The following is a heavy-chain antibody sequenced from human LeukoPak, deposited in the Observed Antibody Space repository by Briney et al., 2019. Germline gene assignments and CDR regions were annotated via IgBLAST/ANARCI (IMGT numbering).Heavy chain of an antibody. CDR3: AKPPPSDGYYAHIDF. Sequence: GGSLRLSCAASGFTFSSYSMNWVRQAPGKGLEWVSVISGSGTVTYYADSVKGRFTISRDNSKNTLYLQMNSLRAEDTAVYYCAKPPPSDGYYAHIDFWGQGTLVTVSS. V-gene: IGHV3-23*01. CDR2: ISGSGTVT. CDR1: GFTFSSYS. J-gene: IGHJ4*02. D-gene: IGHD3-3*01.